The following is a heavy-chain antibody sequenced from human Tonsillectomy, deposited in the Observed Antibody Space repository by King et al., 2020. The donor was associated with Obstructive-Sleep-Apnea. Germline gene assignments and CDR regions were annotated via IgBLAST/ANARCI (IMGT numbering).Heavy chain of an antibody. CDR2: INHSGST. V-gene: IGHV4-34*01. D-gene: IGHD6-13*01. CDR1: GGSFSDYY. J-gene: IGHJ5*02. CDR3: ARGSGAAAVNWFDP. Sequence: VQLQQWGAGLLKPSETLSLTCAVFGGSFSDYYCSWIRQPPGKGLEWIGEINHSGSTNCNPSLKSRVTISVDTSKNQFSLKLNSVTAADTAVFYCARGSGAAAVNWFDPWGQGTLVTVSS.